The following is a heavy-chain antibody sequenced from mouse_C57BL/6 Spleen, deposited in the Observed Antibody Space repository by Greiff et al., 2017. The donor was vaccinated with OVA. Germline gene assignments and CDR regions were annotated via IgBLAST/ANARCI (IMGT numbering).Heavy chain of an antibody. V-gene: IGHV14-2*01. CDR2: IDPEDGDT. CDR1: GYTITDYY. CDR3: ARSSAVVDFDY. J-gene: IGHJ2*01. Sequence: EVKLQESGAELVKPGASVKLSCTASGYTITDYYMHWVKQRPEQGLEWIGRIDPEDGDTKYAPKFKGKATMTADTSSNTAYLQLSSLTSEVTAVYCGARSSAVVDFDYWGQGTTLTVSS. D-gene: IGHD1-1*01.